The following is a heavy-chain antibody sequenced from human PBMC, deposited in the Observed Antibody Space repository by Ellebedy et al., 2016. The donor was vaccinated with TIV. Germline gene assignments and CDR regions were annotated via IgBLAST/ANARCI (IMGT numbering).Heavy chain of an antibody. CDR3: ARDFLYDSSGYYY. CDR2: IIPILGIA. J-gene: IGHJ4*02. CDR1: GGTFSSYA. V-gene: IGHV1-69*10. Sequence: SVKVSXXASGGTFSSYAISWVRQAPGQGLEWMGWIIPILGIANYAQKFQGRVTITADKSTSTAYMELSSLRSEDTAVYYCARDFLYDSSGYYYWGQGTLVTVSS. D-gene: IGHD3-22*01.